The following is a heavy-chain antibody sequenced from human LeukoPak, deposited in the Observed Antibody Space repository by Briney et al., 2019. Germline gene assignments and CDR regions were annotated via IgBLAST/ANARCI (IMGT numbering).Heavy chain of an antibody. Sequence: PGGSLRLSCAASGFTFSTYAMSWVRQAPGKGLEWVSVISGSGVTTYYADSVKGRFTISRDNSKNTLYLQMNSLRAEDTAVYYCARGPQDYYDSSGYYYYWGQGTLVTVSS. J-gene: IGHJ4*02. CDR3: ARGPQDYYDSSGYYYY. D-gene: IGHD3-22*01. V-gene: IGHV3-23*01. CDR1: GFTFSTYA. CDR2: ISGSGVTT.